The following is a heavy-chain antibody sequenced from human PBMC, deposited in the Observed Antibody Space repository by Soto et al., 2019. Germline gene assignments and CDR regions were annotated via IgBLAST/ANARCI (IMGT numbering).Heavy chain of an antibody. CDR2: IYTSGSN. V-gene: IGHV4-4*07. J-gene: IGHJ2*01. Sequence: PSETLSLTCTVSGGSISSYYWSWIRQPAGKGLEWIGRIYTSGSNNYNPSLKSRVTMSVDTSKNQFSLKLSSVTAADTAVYYCARDEYYYDSSGSRTWYFDLWGRGTLVTVSS. CDR1: GGSISSYY. D-gene: IGHD3-22*01. CDR3: ARDEYYYDSSGSRTWYFDL.